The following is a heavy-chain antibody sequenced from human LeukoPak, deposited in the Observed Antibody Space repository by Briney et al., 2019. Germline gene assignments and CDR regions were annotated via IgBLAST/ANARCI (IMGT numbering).Heavy chain of an antibody. J-gene: IGHJ4*02. Sequence: PGGSLRLSCLVSGFTFSRYTMHWVRQAPGKGLEYVSAISSHGGSTYYADSVKGRFTISRGNSTNTLYLRMSSLRAEDTAVYYCVKDRWADYYGSGTYFDYWGQGTLVTVSS. CDR2: ISSHGGST. D-gene: IGHD3-10*01. V-gene: IGHV3-64D*06. CDR3: VKDRWADYYGSGTYFDY. CDR1: GFTFSRYT.